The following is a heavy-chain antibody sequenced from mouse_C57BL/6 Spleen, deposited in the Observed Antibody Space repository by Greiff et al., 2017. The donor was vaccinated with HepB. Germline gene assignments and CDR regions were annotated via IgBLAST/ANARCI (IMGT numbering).Heavy chain of an antibody. CDR2: INPSNGGT. CDR1: GYTFTSYW. V-gene: IGHV1-53*01. D-gene: IGHD1-1*01. CDR3: ASSDYYGSSYWFAY. Sequence: QVQLKQSGTELVKPGASVKLSCKASGYTFTSYWMHWVKQRPGQGLEWIGNINPSNGGTNYNEKFKSKATLTVDKSSSTAYMQLSSLTSEDSAVYYCASSDYYGSSYWFAYWGQGTLVTVSA. J-gene: IGHJ3*01.